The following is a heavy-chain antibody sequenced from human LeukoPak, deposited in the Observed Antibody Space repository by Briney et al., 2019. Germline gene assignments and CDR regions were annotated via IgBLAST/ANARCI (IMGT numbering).Heavy chain of an antibody. Sequence: GGSLRLSCAASGFTFTNYWMSWVRQAPGKGLEWVANIKQDGSEEYYVDSVKGRFTIFRDNAKNSLFLQMHSLRVEDTAVYYCARESPYSARGQPADYWGQGTLVTVSS. CDR3: ARESPYSARGQPADY. CDR1: GFTFTNYW. D-gene: IGHD6-6*01. CDR2: IKQDGSEE. J-gene: IGHJ4*02. V-gene: IGHV3-7*01.